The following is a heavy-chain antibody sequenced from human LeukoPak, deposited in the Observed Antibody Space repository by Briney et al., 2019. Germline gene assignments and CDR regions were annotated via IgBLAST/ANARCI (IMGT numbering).Heavy chain of an antibody. V-gene: IGHV3-30*03. CDR3: ARDIVVVTSWYFDY. D-gene: IGHD2-21*02. Sequence: GGSLRLSCAASGFTFREYWMTGVRKAPGKGREWVAVISYIGCNNSYADSLKVRFTISRDNSKTTLYLQMTSLRAEDTAVYYCARDIVVVTSWYFDYWGQGTLVTVSS. J-gene: IGHJ4*02. CDR2: ISYIGCNN. CDR1: GFTFREYW.